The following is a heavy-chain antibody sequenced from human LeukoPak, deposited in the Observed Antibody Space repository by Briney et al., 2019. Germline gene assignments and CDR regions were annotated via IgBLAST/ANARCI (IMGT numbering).Heavy chain of an antibody. CDR1: GGSISSSSYY. V-gene: IGHV4-39*01. J-gene: IGHJ4*02. CDR3: ARWVSLPVSPIDY. Sequence: SETLSLTCTVSGGSISSSSYYWGWIRQPPGKGLEWIGSIYYSGTAYYNPSLKSRVTISVDTSKSQFSLKLSSVTAADTAVYYCARWVSLPVSPIDYWGQGTLVTVSS. CDR2: IYYSGTA. D-gene: IGHD5/OR15-5a*01.